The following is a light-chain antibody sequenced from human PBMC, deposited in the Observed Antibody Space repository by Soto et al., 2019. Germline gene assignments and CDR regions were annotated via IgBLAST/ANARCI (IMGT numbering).Light chain of an antibody. Sequence: EIVLTQSPGTLSLSPGEGATLSCRASHSVSSTYLAWYQQKPGQAPRLLIYGASNRATGIPDRFSGSGSGTDFTLTISRLEPEDFALYYCQQYNNWPLTFGGGTKVEIK. CDR3: QQYNNWPLT. J-gene: IGKJ4*01. CDR2: GAS. CDR1: HSVSSTY. V-gene: IGKV3-20*01.